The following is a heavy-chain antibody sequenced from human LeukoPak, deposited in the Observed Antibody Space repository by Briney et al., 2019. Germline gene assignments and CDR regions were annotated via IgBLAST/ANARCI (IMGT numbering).Heavy chain of an antibody. J-gene: IGHJ4*02. Sequence: GGSLRLSCAASGFTFSSYAMNWVRQTPGKGLEWVSFITGDAGSTSYADSVKGRFTISRDNSKNALFLQLNSLSAEDTAVYYCAKTTGNGHWLIEFWGQGTLVTVSS. CDR3: AKTTGNGHWLIEF. CDR1: GFTFSSYA. V-gene: IGHV3-23*01. CDR2: ITGDAGST. D-gene: IGHD4-23*01.